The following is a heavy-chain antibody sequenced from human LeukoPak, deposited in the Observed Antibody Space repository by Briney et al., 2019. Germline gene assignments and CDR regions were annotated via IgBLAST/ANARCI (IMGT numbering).Heavy chain of an antibody. CDR1: DFTFPNYA. CDR2: IGGSGSNT. D-gene: IGHD4-17*01. V-gene: IGHV3-23*01. Sequence: GGSLRLSCVASDFTFPNYAMTWVRLAPGKGLEWVSSIGGSGSNTNYADSVRGRFTVSRDNSKNTLYLQMNSLRAEDTAVYYCGRDPNGDYVGAFEFWGQGTLVSVSS. CDR3: GRDPNGDYVGAFEF. J-gene: IGHJ3*01.